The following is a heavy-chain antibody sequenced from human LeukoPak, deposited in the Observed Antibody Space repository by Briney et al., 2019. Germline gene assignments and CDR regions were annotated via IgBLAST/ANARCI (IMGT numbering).Heavy chain of an antibody. J-gene: IGHJ5*02. V-gene: IGHV5-51*01. CDR1: ADTLINSL. Sequence: AESLKISCKGFADTLINSLIGWGRQMPDKGLEWVAIINPADSAIRYSPSFQGRVTISVDKSITTAYLQWSSLKASDTAMYYCTTGWRRDLYDPAHHWGQGTLVTVSA. CDR2: INPADSAI. CDR3: TTGWRRDLYDPAHH. D-gene: IGHD2/OR15-2a*01.